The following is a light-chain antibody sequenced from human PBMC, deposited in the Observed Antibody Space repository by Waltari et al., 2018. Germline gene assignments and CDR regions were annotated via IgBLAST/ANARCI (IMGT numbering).Light chain of an antibody. CDR3: QQYNNWPWT. J-gene: IGKJ1*01. CDR1: QSVSSN. CDR2: GAS. Sequence: DIVMTQSPATLSLSPGERATLSSRASQSVSSNLPWYQQKPGQAPRLLIYGASTRATGIAARFSGSGSGTEFTLTISSLQSEDFALYYCQQYNNWPWTFGQGTKVEIK. V-gene: IGKV3-15*01.